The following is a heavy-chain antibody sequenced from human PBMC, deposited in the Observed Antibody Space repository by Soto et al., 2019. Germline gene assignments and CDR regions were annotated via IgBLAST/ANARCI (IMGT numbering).Heavy chain of an antibody. CDR3: ATDGPSIAVAGTYPDH. J-gene: IGHJ4*02. CDR2: IWYDGTNK. V-gene: IGHV3-33*01. D-gene: IGHD6-19*01. Sequence: GGSLRLSCAASGFTFSTYGIHWVRQAPCKGLEWLAIIWYDGTNKFYADSVKGRFTVSRDNYKNTLYLQMNGLRAEDTAVYYCATDGPSIAVAGTYPDHWGQGTLVAACS. CDR1: GFTFSTYG.